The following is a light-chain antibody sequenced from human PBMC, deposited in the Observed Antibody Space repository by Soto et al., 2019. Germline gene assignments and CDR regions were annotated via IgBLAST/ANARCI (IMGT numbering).Light chain of an antibody. V-gene: IGKV1-5*03. CDR3: QQYNSYWT. CDR2: KAS. CDR1: QSISSW. J-gene: IGKJ1*01. Sequence: DLQMTQAPSTLSASVGDRVTITFRASQSISSWLAWYQQKPGKAPKLLIYKASSLQIGVPSRFSGSGSGTEFTLTISSLQPDDFATYYCQQYNSYWTFGQGTKVDI.